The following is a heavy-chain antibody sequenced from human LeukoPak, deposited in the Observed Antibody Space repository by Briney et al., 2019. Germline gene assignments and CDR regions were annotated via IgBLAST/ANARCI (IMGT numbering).Heavy chain of an antibody. D-gene: IGHD2-21*02. Sequence: GASVKVSCKSSGYTFTDYYIHWVRQAPGQGLEWMGWINPYTGDTTYAQKFQGRLTVTRETSVTTVYMDLNSLGSDDTAVYYCAKDWEFCGGDCFHAMDVRGQGTTV. V-gene: IGHV1-2*02. CDR1: GYTFTDYY. CDR2: INPYTGDT. CDR3: AKDWEFCGGDCFHAMDV. J-gene: IGHJ6*02.